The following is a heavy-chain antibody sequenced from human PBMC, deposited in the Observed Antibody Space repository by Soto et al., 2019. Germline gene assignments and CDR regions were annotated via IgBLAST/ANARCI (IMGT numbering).Heavy chain of an antibody. CDR2: INMDGTTT. CDR3: ARVAGGASWFDP. V-gene: IGHV3-74*01. D-gene: IGHD3-16*01. J-gene: IGHJ5*02. Sequence: EVQLVESGGGLVQPGVSLRLSCAASGFTFSNYWMHWIRQAPGEGLVWVSHINMDGTTTNYGDSVEGRFTISRDNARNPLWLQMNRLRADDTAVYYCARVAGGASWFDPWGQGTLVTVSS. CDR1: GFTFSNYW.